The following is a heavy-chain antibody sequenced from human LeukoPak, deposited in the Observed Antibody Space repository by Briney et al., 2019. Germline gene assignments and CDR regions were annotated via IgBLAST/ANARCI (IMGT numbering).Heavy chain of an antibody. CDR1: GGSISSYY. V-gene: IGHV4-59*08. J-gene: IGHJ4*02. Sequence: SETLSLTCTVSGGSISSYYWSWIRQPPGKGLEWIGNIYYSGSTNYNPSLKSRVTISVDTSKNQFSLKLSSVTAADTAVYYCASQYSSSWVDYWGQGTLVTVSS. D-gene: IGHD6-13*01. CDR3: ASQYSSSWVDY. CDR2: IYYSGST.